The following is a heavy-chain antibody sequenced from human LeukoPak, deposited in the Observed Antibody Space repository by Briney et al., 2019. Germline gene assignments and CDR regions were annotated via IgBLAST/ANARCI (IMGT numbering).Heavy chain of an antibody. CDR1: GGTFSSYA. CDR2: IIPIFGTA. J-gene: IGHJ6*03. V-gene: IGHV1-69*05. CDR3: ARSRDYYYYYYMDV. Sequence: ASVKVSCKASGGTFSSYAISWVRQAPGQGLEWMGGIIPIFGTANYAQKFQGRVTITTDESTSTAYMELSSLRSEDTAVYYCARSRDYYYYYYMDVWGKGTTVTVSS.